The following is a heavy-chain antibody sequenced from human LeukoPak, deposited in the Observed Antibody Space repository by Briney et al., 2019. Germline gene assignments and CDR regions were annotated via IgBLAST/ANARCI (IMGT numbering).Heavy chain of an antibody. CDR1: GFTFTDYY. D-gene: IGHD1-26*01. CDR2: ISSSGSTI. J-gene: IGHJ4*02. Sequence: GGSLRLSCAASGFTFTDYYMNWIRQAPGKGLEWVSYISSSGSTIYYADSVKGRFTISRDNAKNSLYLQMNSLRAEDTAVYYCARESSSGGYLVYWGQGTLVTVSS. CDR3: ARESSSGGYLVY. V-gene: IGHV3-11*01.